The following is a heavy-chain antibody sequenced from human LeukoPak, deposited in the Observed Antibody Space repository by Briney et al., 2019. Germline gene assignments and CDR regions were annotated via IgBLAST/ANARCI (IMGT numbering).Heavy chain of an antibody. CDR3: ARIGVDTATDY. D-gene: IGHD5-18*01. V-gene: IGHV4-59*01. CDR1: GGSISSYY. J-gene: IGHJ4*02. CDR2: IYYSGST. Sequence: SETLSLTCTVSGGSISSYYWSWIRQPPGKGLEWIGYIYYSGSTNYNPSLKSRVTISVDTSKNQFSLKLSSVTAADTAVYYCARIGVDTATDYWGQGTLVTVSS.